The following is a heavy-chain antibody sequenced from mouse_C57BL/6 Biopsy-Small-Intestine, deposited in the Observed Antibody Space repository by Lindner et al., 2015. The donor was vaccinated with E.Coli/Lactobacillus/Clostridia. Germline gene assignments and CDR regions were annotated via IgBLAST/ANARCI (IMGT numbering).Heavy chain of an antibody. V-gene: IGHV1-84*01. CDR1: GYTFTDYY. J-gene: IGHJ1*03. D-gene: IGHD4-1*01. Sequence: VQLQESGHELVKPGASVKISCKASGYTFTDYYINWVKQRPGQGLEWIGRIYPGSGNTKYNEKFKGKATLTVDTSSSTAYMQLSSLTSEDSAVYFCARSRTGTWYFDVWGTGTTVTVSS. CDR2: IYPGSGNT. CDR3: ARSRTGTWYFDV.